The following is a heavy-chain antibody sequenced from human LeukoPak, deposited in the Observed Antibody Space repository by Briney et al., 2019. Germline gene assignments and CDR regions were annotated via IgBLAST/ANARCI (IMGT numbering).Heavy chain of an antibody. V-gene: IGHV3-30*02. Sequence: GGSLRLSCAASGFTFSSYGMHWVRQAPGKGLEWVAFIRYDGSNKYYADSVKGRFTISKDNSKSTLYLQMNSLRAEDTAVYYCAKSPFYRDSSGYSPFDYWGQGTLVTVSS. J-gene: IGHJ4*02. CDR3: AKSPFYRDSSGYSPFDY. D-gene: IGHD3-22*01. CDR1: GFTFSSYG. CDR2: IRYDGSNK.